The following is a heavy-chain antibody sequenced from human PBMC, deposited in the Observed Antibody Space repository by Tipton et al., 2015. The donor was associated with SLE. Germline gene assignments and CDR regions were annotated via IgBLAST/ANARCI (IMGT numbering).Heavy chain of an antibody. Sequence: LRLSCTVSGGSISSSSYYWGWIRQPPGKGLEWIGSIYYSGSTYYNPSLKSRVTISVDTSKNQFSLKLSSVTAADTAVYYCARDQAAAGWGDFDYWGQGTLVTVSS. D-gene: IGHD6-13*01. J-gene: IGHJ4*02. CDR2: IYYSGST. CDR1: GGSISSSSYY. V-gene: IGHV4-39*07. CDR3: ARDQAAAGWGDFDY.